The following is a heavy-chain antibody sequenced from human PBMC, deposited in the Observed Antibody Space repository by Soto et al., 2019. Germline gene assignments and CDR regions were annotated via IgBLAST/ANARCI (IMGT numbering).Heavy chain of an antibody. V-gene: IGHV2-5*02. D-gene: IGHD5-18*01. J-gene: IGHJ5*02. CDR2: IYWDDDK. CDR1: GFSFSTIGGG. Sequence: ASGPTLVNPTQTLTLTCTFSGFSFSTIGGGVGWILKPPGKALEWLALIYWDDDKRYSPSLKSRLTITKDTSKNQVVLTMTNMDPVDTATYYCAHWRYSYGPRWFDPWGQGTLVTVSS. CDR3: AHWRYSYGPRWFDP.